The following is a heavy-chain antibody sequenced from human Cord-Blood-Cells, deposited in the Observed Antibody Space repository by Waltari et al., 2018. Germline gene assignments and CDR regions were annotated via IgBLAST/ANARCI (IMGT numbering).Heavy chain of an antibody. Sequence: QVQLVQSGAEVKKPGSSVKVSCKASGGTFSSYATSWVRQAPGHGLEWMGGIIPIFGTANYAQKFQGRVTITADESTSTAYMELSSLRSEDTAVYYCARAAVYFDWLFDYWGQGTLVTVSS. J-gene: IGHJ4*02. CDR3: ARAAVYFDWLFDY. CDR1: GGTFSSYA. D-gene: IGHD3-9*01. CDR2: IIPIFGTA. V-gene: IGHV1-69*01.